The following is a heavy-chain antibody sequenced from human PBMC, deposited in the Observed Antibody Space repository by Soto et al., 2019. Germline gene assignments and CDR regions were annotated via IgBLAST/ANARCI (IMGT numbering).Heavy chain of an antibody. Sequence: QVQLVQSGAEVKKTGSSVKVSCKASGGTFSSYTISWVRQAPGQGLEWMGRIIPMFGIANYAQKFQGRVTITAVKDTCTAYMELSRLTSEDTAVYYYARGYGVSHDYWGQGTLVTVSS. CDR2: IIPMFGIA. CDR3: ARGYGVSHDY. J-gene: IGHJ4*02. CDR1: GGTFSSYT. D-gene: IGHD4-17*01. V-gene: IGHV1-69*02.